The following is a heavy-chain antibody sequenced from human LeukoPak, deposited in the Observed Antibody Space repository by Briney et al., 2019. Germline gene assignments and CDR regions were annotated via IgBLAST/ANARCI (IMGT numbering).Heavy chain of an antibody. CDR1: GGSISSSSYY. Sequence: SETLSLTCTVSGGSISSSSYYWGWIRQPPGKGLEYIGSIYYSGSTYYNPSLKSRVTISVDTSKNQFSLKLSSVTAADTAVYYCARLLSSGWYSGGTVFDYWGQGTLVTVSS. CDR3: ARLLSSGWYSGGTVFDY. D-gene: IGHD6-19*01. V-gene: IGHV4-39*01. J-gene: IGHJ4*02. CDR2: IYYSGST.